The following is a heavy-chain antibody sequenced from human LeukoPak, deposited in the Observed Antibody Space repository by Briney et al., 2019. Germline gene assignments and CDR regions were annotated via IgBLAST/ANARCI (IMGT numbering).Heavy chain of an antibody. CDR1: GGSFNNYY. Sequence: SETLSLTCAVLGGSFNNYYWSWIRQPPGKGLEWIGYIYYSGSTNYNPSLKSRVTISVDTSKNQFSLRLSSVTAADTAVYYCARPGWGSGWFKGMDVWGKGTTVTVSS. J-gene: IGHJ6*04. CDR2: IYYSGST. V-gene: IGHV4-59*01. CDR3: ARPGWGSGWFKGMDV. D-gene: IGHD6-19*01.